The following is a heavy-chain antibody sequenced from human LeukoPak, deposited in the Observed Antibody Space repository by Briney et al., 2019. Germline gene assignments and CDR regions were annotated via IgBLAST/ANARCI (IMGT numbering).Heavy chain of an antibody. D-gene: IGHD2-21*01. V-gene: IGHV3-7*01. CDR2: IKHDGSEK. Sequence: GGSLRLSCAASGFTFSRYWMSWVRQAPGKGLEWVANIKHDGSEKYYVDSVKGRFTLSRDNAQNSLYLQMNSLRAEDTAVYYCARRLIAVPNAPPKTFDYWGQGTLVTVSS. CDR3: ARRLIAVPNAPPKTFDY. J-gene: IGHJ4*02. CDR1: GFTFSRYW.